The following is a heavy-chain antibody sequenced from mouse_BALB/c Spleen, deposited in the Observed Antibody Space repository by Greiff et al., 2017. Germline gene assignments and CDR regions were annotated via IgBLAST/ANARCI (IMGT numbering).Heavy chain of an antibody. CDR1: GYTFTSYW. D-gene: IGHD1-1*01. V-gene: IGHV1-4*01. J-gene: IGHJ2*01. CDR2: INPSSGYT. Sequence: VHLVESGAELARPGASVKLSCKASGYTFTSYWMQWVKQRPGQGLEWIGYINPSSGYTNYNQKFKDKATLTADKSSSTAYMQLSSLTSEDSAVYYCARRDYGSSYAYAMDYWGQGTTLTVSS. CDR3: ARRDYGSSYAYAMDY.